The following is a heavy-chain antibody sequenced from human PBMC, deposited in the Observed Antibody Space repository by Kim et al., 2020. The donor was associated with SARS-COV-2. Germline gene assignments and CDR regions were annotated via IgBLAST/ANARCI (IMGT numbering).Heavy chain of an antibody. D-gene: IGHD3-10*01. CDR1: GFTFSSYG. V-gene: IGHV3-33*05. CDR2: ISYDGSNK. CDR3: ARDAPLPGGNDAFDI. J-gene: IGHJ3*02. Sequence: GGSLRLTCAASGFTFSSYGMHWVRQAPGKGLEWVAVISYDGSNKYYADSVKGRFTISRDNSKNTLYLQMNSLRAEDTAVYYCARDAPLPGGNDAFDIWG.